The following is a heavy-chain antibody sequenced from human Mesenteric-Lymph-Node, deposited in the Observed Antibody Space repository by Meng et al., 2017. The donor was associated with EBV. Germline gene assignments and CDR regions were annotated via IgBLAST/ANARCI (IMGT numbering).Heavy chain of an antibody. V-gene: IGHV4-61*03. CDR1: GGSGHRGSYY. CDR3: ARGYGSGSYRYFDY. CDR2: ICSSGST. D-gene: IGHD3-10*01. Sequence: QVQPQESGPGLVKPSETLSLTCPVSGGSGHRGSYYWSWIRQPPGKGLQWIGYICSSGSTNYNPSFKSRVTISVDMSKNHFSLRLTSVTPADTAVYYCARGYGSGSYRYFDYWGQGTLVTVSS. J-gene: IGHJ4*02.